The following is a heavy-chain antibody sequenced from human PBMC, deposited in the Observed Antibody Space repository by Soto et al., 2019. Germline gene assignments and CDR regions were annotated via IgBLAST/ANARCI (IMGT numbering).Heavy chain of an antibody. Sequence: ASVKVSCKASGGTFSSYAISWVRQAPGQGLEWMGGIIPIFGTANYAQKFQGRVTITADESTSTAYMELSSLRSEDTAVYYCARAYYDILTGYSDYYYYGMDVWGQGTTVTVSS. J-gene: IGHJ6*02. CDR3: ARAYYDILTGYSDYYYYGMDV. CDR1: GGTFSSYA. CDR2: IIPIFGTA. V-gene: IGHV1-69*13. D-gene: IGHD3-9*01.